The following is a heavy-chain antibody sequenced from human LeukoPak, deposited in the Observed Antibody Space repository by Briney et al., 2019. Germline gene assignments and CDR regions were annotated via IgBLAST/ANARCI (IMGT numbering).Heavy chain of an antibody. Sequence: GGSLRLSCAASGFIVNYNYMSWVRQAPGKGLEWVSVIYSGGSTYYADSVKGRFTISRDNSKNMVYLQMNSLRVEDTAVYYCARVKVGTTYWFDPWGQGTLVTVSS. CDR1: GFIVNYNY. D-gene: IGHD1-26*01. CDR2: IYSGGST. V-gene: IGHV3-66*01. CDR3: ARVKVGTTYWFDP. J-gene: IGHJ5*02.